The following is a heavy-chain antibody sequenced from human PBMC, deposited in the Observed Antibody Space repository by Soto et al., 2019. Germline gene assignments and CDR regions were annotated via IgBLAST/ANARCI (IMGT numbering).Heavy chain of an antibody. CDR1: GFTVSSNN. Sequence: GGSLRLSCAASGFTVSSNNMNWVRQAPGKGLEWVSVIYSSGSTSYADSVKGRFTISRDNSKNTLYLQMNNLRAEDTAVYYCAKDGDDSSGYYLDYWGQGTLVTVSS. D-gene: IGHD3-22*01. J-gene: IGHJ4*02. CDR2: IYSSGST. V-gene: IGHV3-66*03. CDR3: AKDGDDSSGYYLDY.